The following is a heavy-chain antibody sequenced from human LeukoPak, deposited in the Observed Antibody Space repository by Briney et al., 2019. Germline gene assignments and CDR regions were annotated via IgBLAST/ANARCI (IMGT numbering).Heavy chain of an antibody. Sequence: PGRSLRLSCAASGFTFSSYAMYGVRQAPGEGLEWVAVISYDGSNKYYADSVKGRFTISRDNFKNTLYLQMNSRRADDTAVYYCARSPGSYYEYYFDYWGQGTLVTVSS. CDR1: GFTFSSYA. V-gene: IGHV3-30*01. J-gene: IGHJ4*02. CDR3: ARSPGSYYEYYFDY. CDR2: ISYDGSNK. D-gene: IGHD1-26*01.